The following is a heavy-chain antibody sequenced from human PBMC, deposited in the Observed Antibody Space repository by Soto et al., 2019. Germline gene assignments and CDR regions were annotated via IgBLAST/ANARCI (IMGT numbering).Heavy chain of an antibody. CDR1: GHTLTELS. J-gene: IGHJ4*02. D-gene: IGHD2-15*01. V-gene: IGHV1-24*01. CDR2: FNPEDGKT. Sequence: ASVKVSCKVSGHTLTELSMHWVRQAPGKGPELMGGFNPEDGKTIYAQSFQGRVTLTEDTSTDTAYMELSSLRSEDTAVYYCARGYCSGGSCYFDYWGQGTLVTVSS. CDR3: ARGYCSGGSCYFDY.